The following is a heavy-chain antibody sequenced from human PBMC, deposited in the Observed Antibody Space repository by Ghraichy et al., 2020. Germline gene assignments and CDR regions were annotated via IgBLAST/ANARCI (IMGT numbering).Heavy chain of an antibody. D-gene: IGHD3-9*01. Sequence: SETLSLTCTVSGGSISNYYWSWIRQPPGKGLECIGYIYYTGSTNYNPSLKSRVTISVDTSKNNFSLKLSSVTAADTAVYYCARLSVGFDYADYWGQGTLVTISS. V-gene: IGHV4-59*01. CDR3: ARLSVGFDYADY. CDR1: GGSISNYY. CDR2: IYYTGST. J-gene: IGHJ4*02.